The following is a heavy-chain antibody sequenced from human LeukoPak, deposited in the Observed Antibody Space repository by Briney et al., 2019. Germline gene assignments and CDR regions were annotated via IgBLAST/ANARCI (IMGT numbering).Heavy chain of an antibody. CDR1: GFTFSSYG. D-gene: IGHD3-10*01. Sequence: GGSLRLSCAASGFTFSSYGMHWVRQAPGKGLEWVAFIRYDGSNKYYADSVKGRFTISRDNSKNTLYLQMNSLRAEDTAVYYCAKDGINTTVRGSTYYYYMDVWGKGTTVTISS. CDR2: IRYDGSNK. CDR3: AKDGINTTVRGSTYYYYMDV. V-gene: IGHV3-30*02. J-gene: IGHJ6*03.